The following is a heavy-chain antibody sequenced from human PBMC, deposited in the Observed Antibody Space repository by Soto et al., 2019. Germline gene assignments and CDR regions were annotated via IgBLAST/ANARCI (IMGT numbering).Heavy chain of an antibody. D-gene: IGHD3-22*01. J-gene: IGHJ4*02. CDR2: IGYDGSKK. CDR1: GFTFSSSG. V-gene: IGHV3-30*02. CDR3: ARDVLPYYYDTMPFHX. Sequence: PGGSLRLSFAASGFTFSSSGMHWVRQAPGKGPEWVSFIGYDGSKKCYADPVKARFTMSRDNSKNTLYLQMNSLRAEDTAVYYCARDVLPYYYDTMPFHXWGQGTLFTVSX.